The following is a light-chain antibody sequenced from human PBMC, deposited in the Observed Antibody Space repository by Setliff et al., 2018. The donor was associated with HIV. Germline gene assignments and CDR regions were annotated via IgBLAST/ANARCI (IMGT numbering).Light chain of an antibody. J-gene: IGLJ1*01. CDR2: EVS. V-gene: IGLV2-14*01. Sequence: QSVLTQPASVSGSPGQSITISCTGTSSDVGGYDYVSWYQLHPGKTPKLMIFEVSKRPSGVSNRFSGSKSGNTASLTISGLQAEDEADYYCSSYAITNTLPFGTGTKVTVL. CDR3: SSYAITNTLP. CDR1: SSDVGGYDY.